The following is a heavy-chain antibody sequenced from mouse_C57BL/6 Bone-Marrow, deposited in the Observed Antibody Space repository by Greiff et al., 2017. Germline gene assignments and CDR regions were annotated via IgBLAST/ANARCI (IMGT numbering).Heavy chain of an antibody. J-gene: IGHJ1*03. Sequence: VQLQQSGPELVKPGASVKIPCKASGYTFTDYNMDWVKQSHGKSLEGIGDINPNNGGTIYNQKFKGKATLTVDKSSSTAYMELRSLTSEDTAVXYGARGGDDYDGGYFDVWGTGTTGTVSS. CDR2: INPNNGGT. CDR1: GYTFTDYN. V-gene: IGHV1-18*01. CDR3: ARGGDDYDGGYFDV. D-gene: IGHD2-4*01.